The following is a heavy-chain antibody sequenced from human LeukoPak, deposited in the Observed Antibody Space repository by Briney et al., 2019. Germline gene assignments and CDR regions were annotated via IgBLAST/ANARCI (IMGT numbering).Heavy chain of an antibody. CDR3: ARQRLLGDDVFDI. D-gene: IGHD3-16*01. CDR2: IYPDDSDT. J-gene: IGHJ3*02. V-gene: IGHV5-51*01. CDR1: GYSFSTHW. Sequence: GESLKISCTGSGYSFSTHWIGWVRQKPGKGLEWMGIIYPDDSDTRYSPSFEGQVTFSVDKSSTTADLTWSSLKASDTAMYFCARQRLLGDDVFDIWGQGTMVTVSS.